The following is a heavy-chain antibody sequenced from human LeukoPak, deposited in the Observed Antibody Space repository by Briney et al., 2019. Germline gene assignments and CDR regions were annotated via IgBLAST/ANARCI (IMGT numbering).Heavy chain of an antibody. CDR1: GASISSGSNY. CDR2: IYSSGST. V-gene: IGHV4-39*07. CDR3: ARSDGYGLVGI. Sequence: SETLSLTCSVSGASISSGSNYWGWIRQPPGKTLEWIGSIYSSGSTYYNPSLKSRVIIIIDTPKHHFSLTLSSVTAADTAVYYCARSDGYGLVGIWGQGTMVTVSS. D-gene: IGHD3-10*01. J-gene: IGHJ3*02.